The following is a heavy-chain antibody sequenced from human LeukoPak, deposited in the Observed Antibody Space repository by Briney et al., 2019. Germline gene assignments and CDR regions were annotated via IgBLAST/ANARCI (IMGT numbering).Heavy chain of an antibody. CDR2: IYYSGST. CDR1: GGSISSYY. D-gene: IGHD3-10*01. J-gene: IGHJ3*02. CDR3: ARVRRGAFDI. Sequence: PSETLSLTCTVSGGSISSYYWSWIRQPPGKGLEWIGYIYYSGSTNYNPSLKSRVTISVDTSKNQFSLKLNSVTAADTAVYYCARVRRGAFDIWGQGTMVTVSS. V-gene: IGHV4-59*12.